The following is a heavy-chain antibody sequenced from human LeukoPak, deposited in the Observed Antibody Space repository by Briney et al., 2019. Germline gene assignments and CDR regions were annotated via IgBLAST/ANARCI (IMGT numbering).Heavy chain of an antibody. Sequence: SETLSLTCTVSGGSISSSSYYWGWIRQPPGKGLEWIGSIYYSGSTYYNPSLKSRVTISVDRSKNQFSLKLSSVTAADTAVYYCAKAPPDSNTWLYFDYWGQGALVTVPS. V-gene: IGHV4-39*07. CDR2: IYYSGST. CDR3: AKAPPDSNTWLYFDY. J-gene: IGHJ4*02. CDR1: GGSISSSSYY. D-gene: IGHD6-13*01.